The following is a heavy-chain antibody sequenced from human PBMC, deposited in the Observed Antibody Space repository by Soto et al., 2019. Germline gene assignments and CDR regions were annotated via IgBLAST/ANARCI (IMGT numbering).Heavy chain of an antibody. CDR2: IYPGDSDT. J-gene: IGHJ5*02. Sequence: PGESLKISCNGSGYSFTRYWIGCVRQMPGKGLEWMGIIYPGDSDTRYSPSFPGQVTISADKSISTAYLQWSSLKASDTAMYYCARQGHYYDTWFDPWGQGTLVTVSS. CDR1: GYSFTRYW. CDR3: ARQGHYYDTWFDP. D-gene: IGHD3-22*01. V-gene: IGHV5-51*01.